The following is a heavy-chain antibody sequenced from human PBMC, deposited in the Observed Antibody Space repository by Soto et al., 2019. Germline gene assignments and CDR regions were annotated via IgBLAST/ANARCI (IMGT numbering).Heavy chain of an antibody. Sequence: PGESLKISCKGSGYSFTSNWIGWVRQMPGKGLEWMGIIYPGDSDTRYSPPFQGQVTISADKSISTAYLQWSRLKASDSAMYYCARMDSSALGIDYWGQGTPVTVSS. D-gene: IGHD3-22*01. CDR3: ARMDSSALGIDY. CDR2: IYPGDSDT. V-gene: IGHV5-51*01. CDR1: GYSFTSNW. J-gene: IGHJ4*02.